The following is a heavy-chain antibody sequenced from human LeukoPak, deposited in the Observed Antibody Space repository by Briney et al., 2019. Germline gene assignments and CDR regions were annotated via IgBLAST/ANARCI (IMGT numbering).Heavy chain of an antibody. V-gene: IGHV3-23*01. CDR1: GFTFSTYA. Sequence: GGSLRLSCAASGFTFSTYAMSWVRQAPGKGLEWVSSVFGNGITYYADSVKGRFTISRDNSKNTLYLQTNSLRAEDTAVYYCAKVSRGYCRGGTCYYYYGLDVWGKGTTVTVSS. J-gene: IGHJ6*04. CDR2: VFGNGIT. D-gene: IGHD2-15*01. CDR3: AKVSRGYCRGGTCYYYYGLDV.